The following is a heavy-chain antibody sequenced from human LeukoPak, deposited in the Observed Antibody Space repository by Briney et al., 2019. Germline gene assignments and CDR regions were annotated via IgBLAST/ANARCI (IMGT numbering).Heavy chain of an antibody. CDR3: AKDNRRHYTSGPNPDSLH. Sequence: GGSLRLSCAASGFTFSSYWMHWVRQPPGKGLEWVSGISWNSGSIDYADSVKGRFTISRDNAKNSLYLQMNSLRVEDTAFYYCAKDNRRHYTSGPNPDSLHWGQGALVTVSS. V-gene: IGHV3-9*01. D-gene: IGHD6-19*01. CDR1: GFTFSSYW. J-gene: IGHJ4*02. CDR2: ISWNSGSI.